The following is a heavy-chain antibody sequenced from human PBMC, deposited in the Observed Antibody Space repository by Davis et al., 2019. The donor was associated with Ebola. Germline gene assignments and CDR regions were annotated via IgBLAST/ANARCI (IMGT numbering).Heavy chain of an antibody. D-gene: IGHD1-14*01. Sequence: GSLRLSCTVSGGSISSYYWSWIRQPPGKGLEWIGYIYYSGSTNYNPSLKSRVTISVDTSKNQFSLKLSSVTAADTAVYYCARETTGFDYWGQGTLVTVSS. CDR2: IYYSGST. CDR1: GGSISSYY. J-gene: IGHJ4*02. V-gene: IGHV4-59*01. CDR3: ARETTGFDY.